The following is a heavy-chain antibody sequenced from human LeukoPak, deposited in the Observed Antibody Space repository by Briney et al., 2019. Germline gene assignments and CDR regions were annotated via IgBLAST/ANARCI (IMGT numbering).Heavy chain of an antibody. CDR3: ARELRAGYDFWSGSYFYYYMDV. D-gene: IGHD3-3*01. V-gene: IGHV1-8*01. CDR2: MNPNSGNT. J-gene: IGHJ6*03. Sequence: GASVKVSCKASGYTFTSYDINWVRQATGQGLEWMGWMNPNSGNTGYAQKFQGRVTMTRNTSISTAYMELSSLRSEDTAVSYCARELRAGYDFWSGSYFYYYMDVWGKGTTVTVSS. CDR1: GYTFTSYD.